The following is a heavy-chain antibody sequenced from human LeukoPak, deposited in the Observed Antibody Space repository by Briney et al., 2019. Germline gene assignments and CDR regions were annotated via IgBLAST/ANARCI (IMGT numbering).Heavy chain of an antibody. D-gene: IGHD3-10*01. J-gene: IGHJ4*02. V-gene: IGHV3-20*01. CDR2: INWNGGST. CDR3: ARSYQRFGELNGGY. CDR1: GFTFDDYG. Sequence: GGSLRLSCAASGFTFDDYGMSWVRQAPGKGLEWVSGINWNGGSTGYADSVKGRFTISRDNAKNSLYLQMNSLRAEDTALYHCARSYQRFGELNGGYWGQGTLVTVSS.